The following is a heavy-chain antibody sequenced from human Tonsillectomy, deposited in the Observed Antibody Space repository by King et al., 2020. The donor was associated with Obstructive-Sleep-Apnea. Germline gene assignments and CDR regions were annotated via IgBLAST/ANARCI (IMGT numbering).Heavy chain of an antibody. Sequence: AQLVQSGGGLVQPGGSLRLSCAASGFTFSSYDMHWVRQATGKGLEWVSAIGTAGDTYYPGSVKGRFTISKENAKNSLYLQMNSLRAGDTAVYYCARDLGWGAFDIWGQGTMVTVSS. CDR1: GFTFSSYD. CDR3: ARDLGWGAFDI. V-gene: IGHV3-13*04. CDR2: IGTAGDT. D-gene: IGHD4-23*01. J-gene: IGHJ3*02.